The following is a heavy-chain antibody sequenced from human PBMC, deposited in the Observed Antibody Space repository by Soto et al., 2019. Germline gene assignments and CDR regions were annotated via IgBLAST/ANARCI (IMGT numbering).Heavy chain of an antibody. CDR2: IYYSRST. V-gene: IGHV4-61*08. CDR3: ARASIAAGNDY. J-gene: IGHJ4*02. Sequence: SEPLSLTCTVSGGSISSGGYYWSWIRQHPGKGLEWIGYIYYSRSTYYNPSLKSRVTILLNTPKPQFSLKLSSLTAAETAVYYCARASIAAGNDYWGQGTLVTVSS. D-gene: IGHD6-13*01. CDR1: GGSISSGGYY.